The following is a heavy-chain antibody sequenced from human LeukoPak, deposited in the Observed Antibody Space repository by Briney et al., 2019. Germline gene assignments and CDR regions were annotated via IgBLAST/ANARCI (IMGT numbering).Heavy chain of an antibody. CDR2: INHSGST. V-gene: IGHV4-34*01. D-gene: IGHD3-9*01. CDR3: ARGMNPTGYYLVWFDP. Sequence: SETMSLTCGVYGGSFSGYYWSWIPQPPGKGLEWIGEINHSGSTNYNPSLKSRVTISVDTSKNQFSLKLSSVTAADTAVYCCARGMNPTGYYLVWFDPWGQGTLVTVSS. CDR1: GGSFSGYY. J-gene: IGHJ5*02.